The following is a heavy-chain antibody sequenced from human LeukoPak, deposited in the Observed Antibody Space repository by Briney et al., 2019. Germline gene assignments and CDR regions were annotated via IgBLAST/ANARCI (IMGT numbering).Heavy chain of an antibody. D-gene: IGHD5-18*01. CDR1: GFTFSSYW. Sequence: PGGSLRLSCAASGFTFSSYWMSWVRQAPGKGPEWVANIKQDGSEKYYVDSVKGRFTISRDNAKNSLYLQMNSLRAEDTAVYYCARAFSTAMVTFYYYYYGMDVWGQGTTVTVSS. CDR2: IKQDGSEK. CDR3: ARAFSTAMVTFYYYYYGMDV. J-gene: IGHJ6*02. V-gene: IGHV3-7*01.